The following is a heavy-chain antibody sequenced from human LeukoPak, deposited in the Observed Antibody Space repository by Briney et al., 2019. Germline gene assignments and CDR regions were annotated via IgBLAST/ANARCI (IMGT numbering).Heavy chain of an antibody. CDR3: ARVWGFGYYYYMDV. CDR2: IYHSGST. CDR1: GYSISSGYY. Sequence: SETLSLTCTVSGYSISSGYYWGWIRQPPGKGLEWIGSIYHSGSTYYNPSLKSRVTISVDTSKNQFSLKLSSVTAADTAVYYCARVWGFGYYYYMDVWGKGTTVTVSS. D-gene: IGHD3-16*01. J-gene: IGHJ6*03. V-gene: IGHV4-38-2*02.